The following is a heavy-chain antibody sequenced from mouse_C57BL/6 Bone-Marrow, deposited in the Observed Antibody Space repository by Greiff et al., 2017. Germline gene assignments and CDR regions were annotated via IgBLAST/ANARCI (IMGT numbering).Heavy chain of an antibody. V-gene: IGHV6-3*01. CDR2: IRLKSDNYAT. D-gene: IGHD2-10*01. CDR3: TAYSYYYAMDY. J-gene: IGHJ4*01. Sequence: EVKLMESGGGLVQPGGSMKLSCVASGFTFGNYWMNWVRQSPEKGLEWVAQIRLKSDNYATHYAESVKGRFTISRDDSKSSVYLQMNNLRAEDTGIYYCTAYSYYYAMDYWGQGTSVTVSS. CDR1: GFTFGNYW.